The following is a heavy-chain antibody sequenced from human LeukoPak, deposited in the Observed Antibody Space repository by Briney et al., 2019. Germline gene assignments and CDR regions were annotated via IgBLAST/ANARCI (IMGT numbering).Heavy chain of an antibody. V-gene: IGHV3-23*01. CDR1: GFTFTSTV. CDR2: IVGYGGAT. Sequence: GGSLRLSCAVSGFTFTSTVMTWVRQAPGKGLEWVSTIVGYGGATYYADSVKGRFTISRDTSKNTLYLQMNNLGADDTAMYFCAKGRYSDGTDFDYWGQGTLVAVSP. D-gene: IGHD5-18*01. CDR3: AKGRYSDGTDFDY. J-gene: IGHJ4*02.